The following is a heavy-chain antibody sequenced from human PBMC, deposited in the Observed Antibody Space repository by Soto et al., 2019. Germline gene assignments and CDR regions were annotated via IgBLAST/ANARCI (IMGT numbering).Heavy chain of an antibody. CDR1: GGSISSGGYY. D-gene: IGHD2-21*02. CDR3: ARVCGGDCHYGMDV. J-gene: IGHJ6*02. V-gene: IGHV4-31*03. CDR2: IYYSGST. Sequence: QVQLQESGPGLVKPSQTLSLTCTVSGGSISSGGYYWSWIRQHPGKGLEWSGYIYYSGSTYYNPSLKGRVTISVDTSKNQFSLKLSSVTAADTAVYYCARVCGGDCHYGMDVWGQGTTVTVSS.